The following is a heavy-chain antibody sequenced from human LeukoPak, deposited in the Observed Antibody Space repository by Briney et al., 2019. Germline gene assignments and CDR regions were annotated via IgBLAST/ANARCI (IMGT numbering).Heavy chain of an antibody. CDR2: IYPGDSDT. D-gene: IGHD2-2*01. J-gene: IGHJ1*01. Sequence: GESLKISCKGSGYILTTYWIVWVRQMPGKGLEWMGIIYPGDSDTRYSPSFQGQVTISADKSISTAYLQWSNLKASDTAMYYCARQAVPVAKYFQHWGQGTLVTVYS. V-gene: IGHV5-51*01. CDR3: ARQAVPVAKYFQH. CDR1: GYILTTYW.